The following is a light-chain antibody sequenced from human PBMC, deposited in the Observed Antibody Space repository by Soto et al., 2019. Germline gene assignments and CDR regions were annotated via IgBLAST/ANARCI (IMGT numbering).Light chain of an antibody. J-gene: IGKJ4*01. Sequence: EIVLTQSPATLSLSLGERATLSCRASQGVSSYLAWYQQKPGQAPRLLIYDASNSATGIPARFSGSGPGTDFTLTISSLEPEDFAVYYCQQRSNWLTFGGGTKVEIK. CDR2: DAS. CDR1: QGVSSY. V-gene: IGKV3D-11*01. CDR3: QQRSNWLT.